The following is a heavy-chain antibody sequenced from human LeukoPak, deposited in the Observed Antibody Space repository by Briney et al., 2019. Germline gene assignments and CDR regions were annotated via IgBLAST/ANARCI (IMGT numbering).Heavy chain of an antibody. J-gene: IGHJ3*02. CDR2: ISGSGDST. D-gene: IGHD6-13*01. CDR1: GFTFSNYA. V-gene: IGHV3-23*01. Sequence: PGGSLRLSCAASGFTFSNYAMSWAPKPPGRGLEWFSTISGSGDSTYYADSVKGRFTISRDNAKNTLDLQMNSLRAEDTAVYYCAKGISWRWNDAFDIWGQGTMVTVSS. CDR3: AKGISWRWNDAFDI.